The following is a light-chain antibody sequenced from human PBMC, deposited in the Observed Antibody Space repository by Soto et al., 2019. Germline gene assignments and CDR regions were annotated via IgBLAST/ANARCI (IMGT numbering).Light chain of an antibody. J-gene: IGKJ4*01. V-gene: IGKV3-15*01. CDR3: QQYSHWPLT. Sequence: EIVMTQSPVTLSVSPGGRATLSCGASQSVGNNLAWYQQKPGQAPRLLIYAASSRATGLSARFTGSGSGTEFPLTVDSLQSEDCAVYFCQQYSHWPLTFGGGTKVEIK. CDR2: AAS. CDR1: QSVGNN.